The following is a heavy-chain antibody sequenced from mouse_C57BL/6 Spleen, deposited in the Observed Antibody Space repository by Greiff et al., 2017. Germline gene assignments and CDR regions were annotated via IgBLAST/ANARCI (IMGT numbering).Heavy chain of an antibody. Sequence: QVQLQQSGPGLVQPSQSLSITCTVSGFSLTSYGVHWVRQSPGKGLEWLGVIWSGGSTDYNAAFISRLSISKDNSKSQVFFKMNSLQADDTAIYYCARPITTVVATDYAMDYWGQGTSVTVSS. V-gene: IGHV2-2*01. J-gene: IGHJ4*01. CDR1: GFSLTSYG. D-gene: IGHD1-1*01. CDR2: IWSGGST. CDR3: ARPITTVVATDYAMDY.